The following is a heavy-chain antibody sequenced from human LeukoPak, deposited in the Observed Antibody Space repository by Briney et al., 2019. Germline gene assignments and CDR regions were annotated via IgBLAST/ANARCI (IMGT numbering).Heavy chain of an antibody. J-gene: IGHJ6*02. CDR1: GGSISSYY. D-gene: IGHD3-3*01. CDR2: IYYSGST. V-gene: IGHV4-59*05. CDR3: ARRDYDFWSGYYPGYYGMDV. Sequence: SETLSLTCTVSGGSISSYYWSWIRQPPGKGLEWIGSIYYSGSTYYNPSLKSRVTISVDTSKNQFSLKLSSVTAADTAVYYCARRDYDFWSGYYPGYYGMDVWGQGTTVTVSS.